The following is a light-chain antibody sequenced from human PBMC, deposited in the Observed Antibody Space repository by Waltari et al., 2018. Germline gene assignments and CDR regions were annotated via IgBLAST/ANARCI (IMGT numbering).Light chain of an antibody. CDR3: QQSDSTPWT. Sequence: DIQMTQSPSSLSASVGDRVTITCRASQSISSYLSWYQHKPGKAPKLLIYAASSLQSGVPSRFSGSGSGTDFTLTISSLQPEDFVTYYCQQSDSTPWTFGQGTKVEI. V-gene: IGKV1-39*01. CDR2: AAS. J-gene: IGKJ1*01. CDR1: QSISSY.